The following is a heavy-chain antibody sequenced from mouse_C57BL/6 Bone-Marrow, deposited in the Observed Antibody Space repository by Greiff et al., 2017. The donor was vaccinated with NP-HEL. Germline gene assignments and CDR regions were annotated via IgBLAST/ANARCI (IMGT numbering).Heavy chain of an antibody. CDR2: IYPGDGDT. CDR3: ARDPYY. V-gene: IGHV1-82*01. CDR1: GYAFSSSW. Sequence: VQGVESGPELVKPGASVKISCKASGYAFSSSWMNWVKQRPGKGLEWIGRIYPGDGDTNYNGTFKGKATLTADKSSSTAYMQLSSLTSEDSAVYFCARDPYYWGQGTTLTVSS. J-gene: IGHJ2*01.